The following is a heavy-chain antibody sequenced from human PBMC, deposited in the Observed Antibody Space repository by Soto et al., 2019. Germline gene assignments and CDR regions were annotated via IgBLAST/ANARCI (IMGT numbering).Heavy chain of an antibody. D-gene: IGHD5-12*01. J-gene: IGHJ4*02. V-gene: IGHV1-3*01. CDR1: GYTFTSYA. Sequence: ASVKVSCKASGYTFTSYAMHWVRQAPGQRLEWMGWINAGNGNTKYSQKFQGRVTITRDTSASTAYMELSSLRSEDTAVYYCARDPSGYDLPAYWGQGTLVTVSS. CDR2: INAGNGNT. CDR3: ARDPSGYDLPAY.